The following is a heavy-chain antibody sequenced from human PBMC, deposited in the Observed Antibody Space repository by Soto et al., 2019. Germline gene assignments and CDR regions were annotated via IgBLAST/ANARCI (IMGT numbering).Heavy chain of an antibody. J-gene: IGHJ4*02. CDR2: IYAGDSDT. V-gene: IGHV5-51*01. Sequence: EVELVQSGAEVKKPGESLKISCKGSGFSFTTTWIGWVRQMPGKGLEWVGIIYAGDSDTRYSPSFQCQVTLSVDTSISTAHLQWSSLRASDSGIYYCARLNRGYAGYDGGGDYWGQGTLVTVSS. D-gene: IGHD5-12*01. CDR1: GFSFTTTW. CDR3: ARLNRGYAGYDGGGDY.